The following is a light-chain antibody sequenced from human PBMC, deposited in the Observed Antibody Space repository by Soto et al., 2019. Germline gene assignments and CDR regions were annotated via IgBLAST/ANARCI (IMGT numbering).Light chain of an antibody. CDR2: GNT. J-gene: IGLJ1*01. CDR3: QSYDSTLSARYV. Sequence: QSLLPQPPSVSGAPGQRVTISCTWSSSNIGAGYDVHWYQQRPGTAPKLLIFGNTNRPSGVPDRFSGSKSGTSASLAITGLQAEDEGDYYCQSYDSTLSARYVFGTGTKAIVL. V-gene: IGLV1-40*01. CDR1: SSNIGAGYD.